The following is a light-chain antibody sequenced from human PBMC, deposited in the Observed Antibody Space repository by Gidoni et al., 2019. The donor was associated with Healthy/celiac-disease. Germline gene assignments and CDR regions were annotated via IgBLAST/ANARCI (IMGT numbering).Light chain of an antibody. Sequence: EIVLTHSPATLSMSPGERATLSCRASQSVSSYLALYQQQPGQAPSLLIYDAANRATGIPARCRGSGSGTDFTLTISSLEPEDVAVYYCQQRSNWPPMCSFGQGTKLEIK. J-gene: IGKJ2*04. V-gene: IGKV3-11*01. CDR3: QQRSNWPPMCS. CDR2: DAA. CDR1: QSVSSY.